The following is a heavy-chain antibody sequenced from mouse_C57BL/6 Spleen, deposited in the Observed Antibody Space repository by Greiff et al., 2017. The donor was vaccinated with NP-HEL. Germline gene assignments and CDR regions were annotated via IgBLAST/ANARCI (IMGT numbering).Heavy chain of an antibody. V-gene: IGHV5-17*01. CDR3: AKMYGSSLYWYFDV. CDR1: GFTFSDYG. D-gene: IGHD1-1*01. J-gene: IGHJ1*03. Sequence: EVQGVESGGGLVKPGGSLKLSCAASGFTFSDYGMHWVRQAPEKGLEWVAYISSGSGTIYYADTVKGRFTISRDNSKNTLFLQMNSLRSEDTAMYYCAKMYGSSLYWYFDVWGTGTTVTVSS. CDR2: ISSGSGTI.